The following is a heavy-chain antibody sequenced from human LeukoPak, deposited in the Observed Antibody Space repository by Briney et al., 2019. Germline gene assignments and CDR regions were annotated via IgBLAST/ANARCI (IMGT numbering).Heavy chain of an antibody. CDR2: IYYSGSS. CDR3: ARVPRSYYYYYYMDV. J-gene: IGHJ6*03. Sequence: SETLSLTCNVSGGSISGYHWSWIRQPPGKGLEWLGYIYYSGSSNYNPSLKSRVTISADTSKNQFSLKLSSVTAADAAVYYCARVPRSYYYYYYMDVWGKGTTVTVSS. V-gene: IGHV4-59*01. CDR1: GGSISGYH.